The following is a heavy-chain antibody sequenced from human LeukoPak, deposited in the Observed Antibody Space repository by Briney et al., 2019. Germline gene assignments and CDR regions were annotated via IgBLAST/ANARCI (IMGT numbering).Heavy chain of an antibody. Sequence: SETLSLTCAVYGGSISSYYWSWIRQPAGKGLEWIGRIYTSGSTNYNPSLKSRVTMSVDTSKNQFSLKLSSVTAADTAVYYCARDQYSSSSMDVWGKGTTVTVSS. CDR2: IYTSGST. CDR3: ARDQYSSSSMDV. J-gene: IGHJ6*04. D-gene: IGHD6-6*01. V-gene: IGHV4-4*07. CDR1: GGSISSYY.